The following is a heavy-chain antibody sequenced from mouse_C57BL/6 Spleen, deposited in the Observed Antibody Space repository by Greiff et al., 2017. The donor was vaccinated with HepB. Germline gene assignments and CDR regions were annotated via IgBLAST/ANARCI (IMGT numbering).Heavy chain of an antibody. CDR3: ASGIYYYFDY. CDR1: GYTFTSYW. J-gene: IGHJ2*01. CDR2: IYPSDSET. Sequence: QVQLQQPGAELVRPGSSVKLSCKASGYTFTSYWMDWVKQRPGQGLEWIGNIYPSDSETHYNQKFKDKATLTVDKSSSTAYMQLSSLTSEDSAVYYCASGIYYYFDYWGQGTTLTVSS. V-gene: IGHV1-61*01. D-gene: IGHD1-1*01.